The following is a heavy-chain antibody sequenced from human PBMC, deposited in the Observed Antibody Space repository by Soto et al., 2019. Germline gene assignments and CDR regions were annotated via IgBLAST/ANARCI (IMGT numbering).Heavy chain of an antibody. V-gene: IGHV4-34*01. CDR2: INHSGST. Sequence: PSDTLSLTCAVYGGSFSGYYWSWIRQPPGKGLEWIGEINHSGSTNYNPSLKSRVTISVDTSKNQFSLKLSSVTAADTAVYYCARRRYGFTFGGVIVPYLYNWFDPWGQGTLVTVSS. CDR3: ARRRYGFTFGGVIVPYLYNWFDP. D-gene: IGHD3-16*02. J-gene: IGHJ5*02. CDR1: GGSFSGYY.